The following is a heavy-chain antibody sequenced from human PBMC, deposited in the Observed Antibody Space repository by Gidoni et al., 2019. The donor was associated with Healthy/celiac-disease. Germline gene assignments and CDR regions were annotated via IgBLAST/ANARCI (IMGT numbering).Heavy chain of an antibody. CDR1: GFTFSSYA. CDR3: ARARRWLLSPFFDY. J-gene: IGHJ4*02. V-gene: IGHV3-30-3*01. Sequence: QVQMVESGVGVVQPGRSLRLSCAASGFTFSSYAMHWVRQAPGKGLEWVAVRSYDGSNKYYADSVKGRFTISRDNSKNTLYLQMNSLRAEDTAVYYCARARRWLLSPFFDYWGQGTLVTVSS. D-gene: IGHD3-3*01. CDR2: RSYDGSNK.